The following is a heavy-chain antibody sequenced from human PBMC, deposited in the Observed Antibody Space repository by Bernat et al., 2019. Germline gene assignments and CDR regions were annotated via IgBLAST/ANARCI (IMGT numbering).Heavy chain of an antibody. Sequence: QVQVVESGGGVVQPGRSLRLSCAASGLSFRTCAMHWVRQAPGKGLEWVALITYDGSNKYYADSVKGRFTISRDNSKNTLYLQLNSLRAEDTAVYYCIRENDAFDIWDQGTMVTVSS. CDR1: GLSFRTCA. J-gene: IGHJ3*02. V-gene: IGHV3-30-3*01. CDR3: IRENDAFDI. CDR2: ITYDGSNK.